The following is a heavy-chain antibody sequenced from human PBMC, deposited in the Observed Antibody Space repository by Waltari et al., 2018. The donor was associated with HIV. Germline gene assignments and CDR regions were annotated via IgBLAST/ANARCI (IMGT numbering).Heavy chain of an antibody. CDR1: GRSVSSSDYY. CDR2: IYYKENT. CDR3: ARSRHDYYDSSGYYRGAFDI. D-gene: IGHD3-22*01. V-gene: IGHV4-30-4*08. Sequence: QVQLQESGPGLVKPSQTLSLTCTVSGRSVSSSDYYWNWIRQPPGKGLAWIGYIYYKENTYDNPSLKLLLTISLDRSKSQFSLKLSSVTAADTAVYYCARSRHDYYDSSGYYRGAFDIWGQGTMVPVSS. J-gene: IGHJ3*02.